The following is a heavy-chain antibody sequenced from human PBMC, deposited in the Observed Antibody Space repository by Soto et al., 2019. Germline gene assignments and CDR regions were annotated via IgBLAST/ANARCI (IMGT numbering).Heavy chain of an antibody. D-gene: IGHD3-22*01. Sequence: SETLSLTCTVSGGSISSSSYYWGWIRQPPGKGLEWIGSIYYSGSTYYNPSLKSRVTISVDRSKNQFSLKLSSVTAADTAVYYCARGAPVVNDYWGQGTLVTVSS. CDR1: GGSISSSSYY. J-gene: IGHJ4*02. CDR3: ARGAPVVNDY. CDR2: IYYSGST. V-gene: IGHV4-39*07.